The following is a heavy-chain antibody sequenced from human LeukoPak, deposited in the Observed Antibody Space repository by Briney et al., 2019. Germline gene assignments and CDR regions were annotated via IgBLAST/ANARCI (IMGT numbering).Heavy chain of an antibody. D-gene: IGHD3-22*01. CDR2: IIPIFGTA. Sequence: ASVKVSCKASGGTFSSYAISWVRQAPGQGLEWMGGIIPIFGTANYAQKFQGRVTITADESTSTAYMELSSLRSEDTAVYYCASGIYYDSSGYYYVLDYWGQGTLVTVSS. CDR3: ASGIYYDSSGYYYVLDY. V-gene: IGHV1-69*13. J-gene: IGHJ4*02. CDR1: GGTFSSYA.